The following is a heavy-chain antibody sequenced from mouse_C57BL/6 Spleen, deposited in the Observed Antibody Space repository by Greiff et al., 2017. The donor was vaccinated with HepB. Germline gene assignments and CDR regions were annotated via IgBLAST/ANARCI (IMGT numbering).Heavy chain of an antibody. V-gene: IGHV1-64*01. CDR3: ARSESNYGYWYIDV. CDR1: GYTFTSYW. CDR2: IHPNSGST. J-gene: IGHJ1*03. Sequence: QVQLQQPGAELVKPGASVKLSCKASGYTFTSYWMHWVKQRPGQGLEWIGMIHPNSGSTNYNEKFKSKATLTVDKSSSTAYMQLSSLTSEDSAVYYGARSESNYGYWYIDVWGTGTTVTVSS. D-gene: IGHD2-5*01.